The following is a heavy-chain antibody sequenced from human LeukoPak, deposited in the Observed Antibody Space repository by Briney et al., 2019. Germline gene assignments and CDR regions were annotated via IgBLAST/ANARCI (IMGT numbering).Heavy chain of an antibody. V-gene: IGHV3-23*01. CDR2: ISDSGGTT. CDR3: AKYISGYAPNFDY. J-gene: IGHJ4*02. Sequence: GGSLRLSCAASGFTFSIYAMTWVRQAPGKGLEWVAVISDSGGTTHYADSVKGRFTISRDNSKNTLYLQMNSLRAEDTAVYYCAKYISGYAPNFDYWGQGTLVTVSS. D-gene: IGHD6-19*01. CDR1: GFTFSIYA.